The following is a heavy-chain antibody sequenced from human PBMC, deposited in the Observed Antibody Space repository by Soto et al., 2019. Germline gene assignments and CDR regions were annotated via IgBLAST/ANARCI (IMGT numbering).Heavy chain of an antibody. D-gene: IGHD1-7*01. V-gene: IGHV1-3*01. Sequence: ASVKVSCKASGYTFTSYAMHWVRQAPGQRLEWMGWINAGNGNTKYSQKFQGRVTITRDTSASTAYMELSSLRSEDTAVYCCARDLPDRITGTTSGWFDPWGQGTLVTVSS. CDR2: INAGNGNT. CDR1: GYTFTSYA. CDR3: ARDLPDRITGTTSGWFDP. J-gene: IGHJ5*02.